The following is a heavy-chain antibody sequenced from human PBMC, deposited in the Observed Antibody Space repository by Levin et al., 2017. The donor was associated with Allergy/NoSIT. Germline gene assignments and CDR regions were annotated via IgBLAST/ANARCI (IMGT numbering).Heavy chain of an antibody. Sequence: GGSLRLSCAASGFTVSSNYMSWVRQAPGKGLEWVSVIYSGGSTYYADSVKGRFTISRDNSKNTLYLQMNSLRAEDTAVYYCARGVGYCSGGSCYSYGMDGWGQGTTVTVSS. CDR3: ARGVGYCSGGSCYSYGMDG. D-gene: IGHD2-15*01. CDR2: IYSGGST. J-gene: IGHJ6*02. V-gene: IGHV3-66*01. CDR1: GFTVSSNY.